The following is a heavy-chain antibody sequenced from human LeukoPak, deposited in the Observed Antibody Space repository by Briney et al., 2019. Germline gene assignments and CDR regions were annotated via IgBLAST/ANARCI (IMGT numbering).Heavy chain of an antibody. CDR1: GFTFSSYG. Sequence: GGSLRLSCAASGFTFSSYGMHWVRQAPGKGLEWVALRSYDGPIKYYADSVKGRFTISRDNSKNTLYLQMNSLRAEDTAVYYCAKDRCSNGIGCYYYYMDVWGKGTTVTISS. CDR2: RSYDGPIK. V-gene: IGHV3-30*18. J-gene: IGHJ6*03. D-gene: IGHD2-8*01. CDR3: AKDRCSNGIGCYYYYMDV.